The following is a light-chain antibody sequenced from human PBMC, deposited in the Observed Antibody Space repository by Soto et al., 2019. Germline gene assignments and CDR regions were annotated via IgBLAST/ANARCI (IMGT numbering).Light chain of an antibody. CDR1: QSVSISY. V-gene: IGKV3-20*01. J-gene: IGKJ4*01. CDR2: GAS. CDR3: QQYISSPRT. Sequence: EIVLTQSPGTLSLSPGERATLSCRASQSVSISYLAWYQQKPGQAPRLLIYGASSRATGIPERFSGSGSGTDFTLTISRLEPEDFAVYYCQQYISSPRTFGGGTKVEI.